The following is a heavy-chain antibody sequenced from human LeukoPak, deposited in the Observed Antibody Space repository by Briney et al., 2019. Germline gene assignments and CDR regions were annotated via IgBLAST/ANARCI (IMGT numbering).Heavy chain of an antibody. CDR1: GDSISNYF. Sequence: SETLSLTCTVSGDSISNYFWTWIRQPAGRGLGWIGRIYPSGSKTYNPSLKSRATTSLDTSTNQFSLELSSVTAADTAVYYCARLKPTRWFDPWGQGTLVTVSS. CDR2: IYPSGSK. J-gene: IGHJ5*02. V-gene: IGHV4-4*07. CDR3: ARLKPTRWFDP.